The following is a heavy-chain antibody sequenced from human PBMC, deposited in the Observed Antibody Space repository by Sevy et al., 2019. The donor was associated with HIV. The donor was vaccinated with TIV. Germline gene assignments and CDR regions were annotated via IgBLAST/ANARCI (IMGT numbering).Heavy chain of an antibody. D-gene: IGHD2-15*01. CDR2: IYYSGST. V-gene: IGHV4-39*01. J-gene: IGHJ6*02. CDR1: GGSISSSSYY. Sequence: ETLSLTCTVSGGSISSSSYYWGWIRQPPGKGLEWIGSIYYSGSTYYNPSLKSRVTISVDTSKNQFSLKLSSVTAADTAVYYCARLAASYYYYGMDVWGQGTTVTVSS. CDR3: ARLAASYYYYGMDV.